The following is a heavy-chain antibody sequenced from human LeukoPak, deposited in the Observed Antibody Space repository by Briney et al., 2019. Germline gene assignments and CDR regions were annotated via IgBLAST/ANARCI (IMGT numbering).Heavy chain of an antibody. CDR3: ARALSLAYCGGDCYVFDY. CDR2: ISSSSSYI. V-gene: IGHV3-21*01. CDR1: GFTFSGYA. D-gene: IGHD2-21*02. Sequence: GGSLRLSCAASGFTFSGYAMNWVRQAPGKGLEWVSSISSSSSYIYYADSVKGRFTISRDNAKNSLYLQMNSLRAEDTAVYYCARALSLAYCGGDCYVFDYWGQGTLVTVSS. J-gene: IGHJ4*02.